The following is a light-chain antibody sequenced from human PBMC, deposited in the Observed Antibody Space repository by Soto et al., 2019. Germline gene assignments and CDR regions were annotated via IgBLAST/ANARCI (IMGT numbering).Light chain of an antibody. J-gene: IGKJ1*01. CDR3: QQYDTHST. CDR2: RAS. Sequence: DIQITQSPSTLSASVGDGVTITCRASQSISIWLAWYQQKPGKAPNLLIYRASTLKSGVPSRFSGSGSGTEFTLTISSLQPDDFATYYCQQYDTHSTFGQGTKVDIK. CDR1: QSISIW. V-gene: IGKV1-5*03.